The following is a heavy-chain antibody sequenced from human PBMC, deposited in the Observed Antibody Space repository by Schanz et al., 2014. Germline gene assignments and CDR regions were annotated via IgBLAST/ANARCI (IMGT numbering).Heavy chain of an antibody. J-gene: IGHJ4*02. Sequence: EVQLVQSGAEVKKPGESLRISCKGSGYSFTSYWITWVRQKPGKGLEWMGRIDPTDSDTNYSPSFQGHVTFSVDKSISTAYRQWSSLKASDTAIYYCARQALGDDYWGQGTLVTVSS. CDR1: GYSFTSYW. CDR3: ARQALGDDY. V-gene: IGHV5-10-1*03. CDR2: IDPTDSDT.